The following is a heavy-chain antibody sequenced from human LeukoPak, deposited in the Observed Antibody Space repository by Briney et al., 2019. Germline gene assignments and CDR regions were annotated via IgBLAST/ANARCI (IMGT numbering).Heavy chain of an antibody. V-gene: IGHV3-74*03. J-gene: IGHJ5*02. CDR3: ARSDYDFWSGYYRLFDP. CDR2: INSDGSST. Sequence: GGSLRLSCAASGFTFSSYWMHWVRHAPGKGLVWVSRINSDGSSTMYADSVKGRFTISRDNAKNTLYLQMNSLRAEDTAVYYCARSDYDFWSGYYRLFDPWGQGTLVTVSS. CDR1: GFTFSSYW. D-gene: IGHD3-3*01.